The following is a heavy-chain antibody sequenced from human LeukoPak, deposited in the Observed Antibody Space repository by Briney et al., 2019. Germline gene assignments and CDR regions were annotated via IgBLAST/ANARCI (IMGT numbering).Heavy chain of an antibody. J-gene: IGHJ4*02. D-gene: IGHD3-10*01. CDR1: GFTFSSYW. V-gene: IGHV3-74*01. Sequence: PGGSLRLSCAASGFTFSSYWMHWVRQAPGKGLVWVSRINSDGSSTSYADSVRGRFTISRDNAKNTLYLQMNSLRAEDTAVYYCARGVLWFGELPYPVDYWGQGTLVTVSS. CDR2: INSDGSST. CDR3: ARGVLWFGELPYPVDY.